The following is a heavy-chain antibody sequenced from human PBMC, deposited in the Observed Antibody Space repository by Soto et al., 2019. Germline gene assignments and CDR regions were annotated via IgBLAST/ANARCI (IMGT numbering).Heavy chain of an antibody. D-gene: IGHD3-10*01. CDR1: GFVFKDSS. Sequence: EVLLVESGGGLVQPGGSLKLSCAASGFVFKDSSIHWVRQASGKGLEWVGRIRDRAFSYATAYAASVKGRITIYRDDSTNTAYLQMNSLKTEDTAIYYCTRLISAAQDYWGQGTLVTVSS. CDR2: IRDRAFSYAT. J-gene: IGHJ4*02. CDR3: TRLISAAQDY. V-gene: IGHV3-73*01.